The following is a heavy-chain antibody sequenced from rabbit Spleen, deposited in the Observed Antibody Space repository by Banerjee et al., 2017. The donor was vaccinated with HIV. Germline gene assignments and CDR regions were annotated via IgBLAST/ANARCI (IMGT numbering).Heavy chain of an antibody. CDR1: GIDFSAYYY. J-gene: IGHJ4*01. V-gene: IGHV1S40*01. CDR3: ARDGAGGSYFAL. CDR2: IYGGRSGST. D-gene: IGHD8-1*01. Sequence: QSLEESGGDLDKPGASLILTCTASGIDFSAYYYMCWVRQAPGKGLEWIACIYGGRSGSTYSASWAKGRFTISKTSSTTVTLQMTSLTAADTATYFCARDGAGGSYFALWGPGTLVTVS.